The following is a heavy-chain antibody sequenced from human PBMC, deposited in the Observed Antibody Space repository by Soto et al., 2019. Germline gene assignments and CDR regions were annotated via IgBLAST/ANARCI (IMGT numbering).Heavy chain of an antibody. Sequence: QVQLQESGPGLVKPSETLSLTCTVSGGSISSYYWSWIRQPPGKGLEWIGYIYYSGSTNYNPSLKSRVTISVDTSKNQFSLKLSSVTAVDTAVYYCARGPAGFVDYWGQGTLVTVSS. CDR1: GGSISSYY. CDR2: IYYSGST. V-gene: IGHV4-59*01. CDR3: ARGPAGFVDY. J-gene: IGHJ4*02. D-gene: IGHD3-10*01.